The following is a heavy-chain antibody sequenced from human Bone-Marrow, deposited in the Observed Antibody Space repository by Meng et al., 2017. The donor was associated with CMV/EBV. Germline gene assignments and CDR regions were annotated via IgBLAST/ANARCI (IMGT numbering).Heavy chain of an antibody. CDR3: ARAKVAAGSFDY. V-gene: IGHV3-30*04. J-gene: IGHJ4*02. Sequence: GESLKISCAASGFTFSSYAMHWVRQAPGKGLEWVAVISYDGSNKYYADSVKGRFTISRDNSKNTLYLQMNSLRAEDTAVYYCARAKVAAGSFDYWGQGTLVTVYS. CDR1: GFTFSSYA. D-gene: IGHD6-13*01. CDR2: ISYDGSNK.